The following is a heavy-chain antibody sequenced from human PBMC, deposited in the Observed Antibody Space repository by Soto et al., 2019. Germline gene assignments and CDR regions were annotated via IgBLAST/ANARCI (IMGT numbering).Heavy chain of an antibody. Sequence: GESLKISCNGSGYSFTSYWIGWVRQMPGKGLEWMGIIYPGDSDTRYSPSFQGQVTISADKSISTAYLQWSSLKASDTAMYYCAISSSSFSNYYCMDVWGQGATVTVSS. J-gene: IGHJ6*02. V-gene: IGHV5-51*01. CDR1: GYSFTSYW. D-gene: IGHD6-6*01. CDR3: AISSSSFSNYYCMDV. CDR2: IYPGDSDT.